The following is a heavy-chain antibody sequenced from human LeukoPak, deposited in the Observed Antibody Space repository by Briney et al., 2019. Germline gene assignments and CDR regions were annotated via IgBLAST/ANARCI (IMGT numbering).Heavy chain of an antibody. J-gene: IGHJ4*02. Sequence: GASVKVSCKASGYTFTSYGISWVRQAPGQGLEWMGWINPNSGGTNYAQKFQGRVTMTRDTSISTAYMELSRLRSDDTAVYYCARDRVYYYDSSGYYPDYWGQGTLVTVSS. V-gene: IGHV1-2*02. CDR2: INPNSGGT. CDR3: ARDRVYYYDSSGYYPDY. CDR1: GYTFTSYG. D-gene: IGHD3-22*01.